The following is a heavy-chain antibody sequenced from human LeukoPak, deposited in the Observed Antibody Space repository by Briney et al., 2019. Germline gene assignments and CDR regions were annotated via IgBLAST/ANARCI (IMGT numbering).Heavy chain of an antibody. V-gene: IGHV4-59*01. J-gene: IGHJ5*02. CDR2: IYYSGST. D-gene: IGHD5-12*01. Sequence: SETLSLTCTVSGGSISSYYWSWIRQPPGKGLEWIGYIYYSGSTNYNPSLKSRVTISVDTSKHQFSLKLSSVTAADTAVYYCARGVATITLSFDPWGQGTLVTVSS. CDR1: GGSISSYY. CDR3: ARGVATITLSFDP.